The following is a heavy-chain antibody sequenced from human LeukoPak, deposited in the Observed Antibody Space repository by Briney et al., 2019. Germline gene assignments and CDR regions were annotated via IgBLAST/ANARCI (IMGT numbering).Heavy chain of an antibody. J-gene: IGHJ4*02. V-gene: IGHV3-48*03. Sequence: GGSLRLSCAASGFTFKNHEMNWVRQAPGKGLEWVSYISSSGSPIYYADSLKGRFTISRDNAKNSLYLQMNSLRAEDTAVYYCARGPSVGSGWSPDYWGQGTLVTVSS. CDR2: ISSSGSPI. D-gene: IGHD6-19*01. CDR3: ARGPSVGSGWSPDY. CDR1: GFTFKNHE.